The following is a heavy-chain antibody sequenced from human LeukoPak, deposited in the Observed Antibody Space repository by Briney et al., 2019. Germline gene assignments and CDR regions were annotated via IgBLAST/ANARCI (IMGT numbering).Heavy chain of an antibody. CDR1: GGSNSSGGCY. J-gene: IGHJ3*02. D-gene: IGHD6-13*01. V-gene: IGHV4-31*03. Sequence: PSETLSLTCTVSGGSNSSGGCYWSWIRQPPGKGLEWIMYIYYSGSTYYNPSLKSRVTISVDTSKNQFSLKLSSVTAADTAVYYCARWVIAAAGTGAFDIWGQGTMVTVSS. CDR2: IYYSGST. CDR3: ARWVIAAAGTGAFDI.